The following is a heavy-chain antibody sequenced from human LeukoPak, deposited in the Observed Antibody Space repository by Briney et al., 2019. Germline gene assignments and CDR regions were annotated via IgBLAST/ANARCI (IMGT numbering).Heavy chain of an antibody. J-gene: IGHJ4*02. Sequence: PGGSLRLSCAASGXTFSAYGVHWVRQAPGKGLESVAFIWHDGTNTFYADSVKGRFTISRDNSKNTVYLEMNSLRAEDTAVYYCARDGTGTTLVRGVMGNFDYWGQGTLVTVSS. CDR1: GXTFSAYG. CDR2: IWHDGTNT. V-gene: IGHV3-33*01. CDR3: ARDGTGTTLVRGVMGNFDY. D-gene: IGHD3-10*01.